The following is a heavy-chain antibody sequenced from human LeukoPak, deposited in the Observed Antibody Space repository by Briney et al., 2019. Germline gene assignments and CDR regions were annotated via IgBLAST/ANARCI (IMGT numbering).Heavy chain of an antibody. Sequence: GASVKVSCKVSGYTLTELSMHWVRQAPGKGLEWMGGFDPEDGETIYAQKFQGRVTMTEDTSTDTAYMELSSLRSEDTAVHYCATEGRSVVVAARVFDYWGQGTLVTVSS. V-gene: IGHV1-24*01. J-gene: IGHJ4*02. D-gene: IGHD2-15*01. CDR3: ATEGRSVVVAARVFDY. CDR1: GYTLTELS. CDR2: FDPEDGET.